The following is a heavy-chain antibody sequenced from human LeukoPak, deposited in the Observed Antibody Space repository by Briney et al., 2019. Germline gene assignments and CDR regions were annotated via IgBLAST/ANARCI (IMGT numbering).Heavy chain of an antibody. J-gene: IGHJ2*01. Sequence: KPSETLSLTCTVSGGSISSSTYYWGWIRQPPGKGLEWIGSIYYSGSTYYNPSLKSRVTISVDTSKNQFSLKLSSVTAADTAVYYCARHVLSYGDFGWYFDLWGRGTLVTVSS. CDR2: IYYSGST. CDR1: GGSISSSTYY. D-gene: IGHD4-17*01. CDR3: ARHVLSYGDFGWYFDL. V-gene: IGHV4-39*01.